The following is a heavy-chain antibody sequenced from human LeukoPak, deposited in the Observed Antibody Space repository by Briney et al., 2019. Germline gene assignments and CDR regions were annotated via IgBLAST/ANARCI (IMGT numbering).Heavy chain of an antibody. CDR1: GYTFTSYG. CDR2: VSAYNGNT. Sequence: ASVKVSCKASGYTFTSYGISWVRQAPGQGLEWMGWVSAYNGNTNYAQKLQGRVTMTTDTSTSTAYMELGSLRSDDTAVYYCATFKGLRYFDWLPHDAFDIWGQGTMVTVSS. V-gene: IGHV1-18*01. CDR3: ATFKGLRYFDWLPHDAFDI. J-gene: IGHJ3*02. D-gene: IGHD3-9*01.